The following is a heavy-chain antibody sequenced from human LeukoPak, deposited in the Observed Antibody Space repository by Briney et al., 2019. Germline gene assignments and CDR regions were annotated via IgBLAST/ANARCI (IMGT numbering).Heavy chain of an antibody. V-gene: IGHV4-61*02. D-gene: IGHD3-22*01. CDR3: AKEKYYYDSSGYYYAPFDY. CDR1: GGSVSNSSYY. Sequence: PSETLSLTCTVSGGSVSNSSYYWSWIRQPAGKGLEWIGRIYTSGSTNYNPSLKSRVTMSADTSKNQFSLNLSSVTAADTAVYYCAKEKYYYDSSGYYYAPFDYWGQGTLVTVSS. CDR2: IYTSGST. J-gene: IGHJ4*02.